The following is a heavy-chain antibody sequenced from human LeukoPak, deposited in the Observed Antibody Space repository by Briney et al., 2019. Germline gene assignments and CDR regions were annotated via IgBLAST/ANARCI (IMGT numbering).Heavy chain of an antibody. V-gene: IGHV4-59*01. D-gene: IGHD1-26*01. CDR1: GGSISSYY. CDR2: IYYTGST. Sequence: SETLSLTCTVSGGSISSYYWSWIRQPPGKGLEWIGYIYYTGSTNYNPSLKSRVTISVDTSKNQFSLKLSSVTAADTAVYYCARVRQGSALLDHWGQGTLVTVSS. J-gene: IGHJ4*02. CDR3: ARVRQGSALLDH.